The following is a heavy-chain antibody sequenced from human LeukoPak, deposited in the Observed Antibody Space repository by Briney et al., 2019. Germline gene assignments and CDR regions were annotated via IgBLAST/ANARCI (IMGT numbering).Heavy chain of an antibody. Sequence: GGSLRLSCAASGLTFSSYSMNWVRQAPGKGLEWGSSISSSSSYIYYADSVKGRFTISRDNAKNSLYLQMNSLRAEDTAVYYCARTKAKYYYDSSGDAFDIWGQGTMVTVSS. V-gene: IGHV3-21*01. CDR2: ISSSSSYI. D-gene: IGHD3-22*01. CDR1: GLTFSSYS. J-gene: IGHJ3*02. CDR3: ARTKAKYYYDSSGDAFDI.